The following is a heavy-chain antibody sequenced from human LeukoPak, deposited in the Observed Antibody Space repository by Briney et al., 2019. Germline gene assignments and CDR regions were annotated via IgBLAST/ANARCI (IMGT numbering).Heavy chain of an antibody. V-gene: IGHV4-31*03. CDR2: IYYSGST. D-gene: IGHD4-23*01. J-gene: IGHJ4*02. Sequence: SETLSLTCTVSGGSISSGGYYWSWIRQHPGKGLEWIGYIYYSGSTYYNPSLKSRVTISVDTSKNQFSLKLSSMTAADTAVYYCARGNRRYYFDYWGQGTLVTVSS. CDR3: ARGNRRYYFDY. CDR1: GGSISSGGYY.